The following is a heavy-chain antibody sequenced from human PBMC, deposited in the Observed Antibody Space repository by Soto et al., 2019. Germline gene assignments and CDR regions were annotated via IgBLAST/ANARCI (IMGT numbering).Heavy chain of an antibody. V-gene: IGHV5-51*01. J-gene: IGHJ5*02. D-gene: IGHD2-2*01. CDR2: IYPGDSDT. CDR1: GYSFTSYW. Sequence: GESLKISCQGSGYSFTSYWIGWVRQMPGKGLEWMGIIYPGDSDTRYSPSFQGQVTISADKSISTAYLQWSSLKASDTAMYYCARLGVALMQGSPAAMTNWFDPWGQGTLVTVSS. CDR3: ARLGVALMQGSPAAMTNWFDP.